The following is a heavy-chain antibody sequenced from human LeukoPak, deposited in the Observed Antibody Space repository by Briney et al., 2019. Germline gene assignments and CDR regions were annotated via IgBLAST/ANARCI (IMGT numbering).Heavy chain of an antibody. CDR2: INHSGST. J-gene: IGHJ4*02. D-gene: IGHD3-16*01. CDR3: ASDYQYYFDY. CDR1: GGSFSGYY. V-gene: IGHV4-34*01. Sequence: SETLSLTCAVYGGSFSGYYWSWIRQPPGKGLEWIGEINHSGSTNYNPSLKSRVTISVDTSKNQFSLKLSSVTAADTAVYYCASDYQYYFDYWGQGTLVTVSS.